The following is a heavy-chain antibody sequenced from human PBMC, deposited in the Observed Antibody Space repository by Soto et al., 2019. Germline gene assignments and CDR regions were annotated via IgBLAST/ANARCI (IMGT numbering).Heavy chain of an antibody. Sequence: GGSLRLSCAASGFTFSTYAMSWVRQAPGKGLEWVSAISGSGGSTYYTDSVKGRFTISRDNSKNTLYLQMDSLRAEDTAVYYCAVRKTGSYFDYWGQGTLVTVSS. CDR3: AVRKTGSYFDY. D-gene: IGHD1-26*01. CDR2: ISGSGGST. CDR1: GFTFSTYA. V-gene: IGHV3-23*01. J-gene: IGHJ4*02.